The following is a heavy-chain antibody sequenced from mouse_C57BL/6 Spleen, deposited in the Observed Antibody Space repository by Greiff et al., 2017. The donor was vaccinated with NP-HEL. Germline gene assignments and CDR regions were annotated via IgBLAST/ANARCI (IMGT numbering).Heavy chain of an antibody. CDR3: ASMVTTGRYAMDY. V-gene: IGHV1-74*01. D-gene: IGHD2-2*01. Sequence: QVQLKQPGAELVKPGASVKVSCKASGYTFTSYWMHWVKQRPGQGLEWIGRIHPSDSDTNYNQKFKGKATLTVDKSSSTAYMQLSSLTSEDSAVYYCASMVTTGRYAMDYWGQGTSVTVSS. CDR1: GYTFTSYW. J-gene: IGHJ4*01. CDR2: IHPSDSDT.